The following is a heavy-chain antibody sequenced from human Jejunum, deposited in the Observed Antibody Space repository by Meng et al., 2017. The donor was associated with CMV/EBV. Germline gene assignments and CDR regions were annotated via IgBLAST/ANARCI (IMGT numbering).Heavy chain of an antibody. V-gene: IGHV3-53*01. J-gene: IGHJ4*02. CDR3: ARHLYSFGVVTAIDY. Sequence: SVFPVINTYMSWVRQAPGKGLEWVSVTYTGGTTSYADSVKGRFTVSRDSLNNTLSLQMNSLRAEDTAFYYCARHLYSFGVVTAIDYWGQGTLVTVSS. D-gene: IGHD3-3*01. CDR1: VFPVINTY. CDR2: TYTGGTT.